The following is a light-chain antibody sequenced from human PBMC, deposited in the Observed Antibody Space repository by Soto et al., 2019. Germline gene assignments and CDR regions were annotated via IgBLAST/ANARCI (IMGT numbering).Light chain of an antibody. J-gene: IGLJ1*01. CDR3: SSYAGSNNYV. Sequence: QSALTQPPSAPGAPGQSVTISCTGTSSDVGGYNYVSWYQQHPGKAPKLMIYEVSKRPSGVPDRFSGSKSGNTASLTVSGLQAEDEADYYCSSYAGSNNYVFGTGTKVPVL. CDR2: EVS. CDR1: SSDVGGYNY. V-gene: IGLV2-8*01.